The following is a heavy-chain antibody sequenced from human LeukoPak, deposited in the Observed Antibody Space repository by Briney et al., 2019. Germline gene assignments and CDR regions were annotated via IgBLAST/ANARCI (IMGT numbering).Heavy chain of an antibody. D-gene: IGHD6-19*01. J-gene: IGHJ4*02. CDR1: DGSISSYY. CDR3: ARLRTGWYYFDY. V-gene: IGHV4-59*08. Sequence: PSETLSLTCTVSDGSISSYYWSWIRQPPGKGLEWIGYIYYSGSTDYNPSLKSRVTISVDTSKNQFSLRLSSVTAADTAVYYCARLRTGWYYFDYWGQGALVTVSS. CDR2: IYYSGST.